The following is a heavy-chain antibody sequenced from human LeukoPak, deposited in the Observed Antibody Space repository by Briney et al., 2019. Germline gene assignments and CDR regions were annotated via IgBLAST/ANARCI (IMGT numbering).Heavy chain of an antibody. Sequence: GASVKVSCKASGGTFSSYAISWVRQAPGQGLEWMGRIIPILGIANYAQKFQGRVTITADKSTSTVYMELISLRSEDTAVYYCAREFYTAFDIWGQGTMVTVSS. CDR3: AREFYTAFDI. CDR2: IIPILGIA. D-gene: IGHD2-2*02. J-gene: IGHJ3*02. CDR1: GGTFSSYA. V-gene: IGHV1-69*04.